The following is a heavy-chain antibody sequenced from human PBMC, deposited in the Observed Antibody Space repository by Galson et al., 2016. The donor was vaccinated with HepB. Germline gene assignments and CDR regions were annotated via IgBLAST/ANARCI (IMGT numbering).Heavy chain of an antibody. CDR2: ISYDGSNK. V-gene: IGHV3-30-3*01. D-gene: IGHD3-10*01. CDR3: ARAMVRGAPIGKQKAFDY. CDR1: GFTFSSYA. Sequence: SLRLSCAASGFTFSSYAMHWVRQAPGKGLEWVAVISYDGSNKYYADSVKGRFTIPRDNSKNTLYLQMNSRRAEDTAVYYCARAMVRGAPIGKQKAFDYWGQGTLVTVSS. J-gene: IGHJ4*02.